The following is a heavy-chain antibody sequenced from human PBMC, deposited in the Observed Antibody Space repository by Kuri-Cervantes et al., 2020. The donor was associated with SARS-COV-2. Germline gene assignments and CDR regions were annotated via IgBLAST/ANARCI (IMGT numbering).Heavy chain of an antibody. CDR3: AKICRRATVTTLDFDL. Sequence: CAASGFTFSSYWMSWVRQAPGKGLEWVANIKQDGSEKYYVDSVKGRFTISRDNAKNSLFLQMNSLRAEDTAVYYCAKICRRATVTTLDFDLWGRGTLVTVSS. CDR1: GFTFSSYW. V-gene: IGHV3-7*01. D-gene: IGHD4-17*01. CDR2: IKQDGSEK. J-gene: IGHJ2*01.